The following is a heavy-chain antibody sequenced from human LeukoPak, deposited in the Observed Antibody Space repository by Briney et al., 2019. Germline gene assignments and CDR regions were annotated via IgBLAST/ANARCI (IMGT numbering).Heavy chain of an antibody. CDR2: IRSNGGDT. J-gene: IGHJ5*02. Sequence: GGSLRLTCAASGFTFREYSMSWVRQAPGKGLEWVSNIRSNGGDTYYTDSVKGRFTISRDNSKNTLYLEMNSLRAGDTAVYYCAKGGYTTWFDPWGQGTLVTVSS. D-gene: IGHD2-15*01. CDR1: GFTFREYS. CDR3: AKGGYTTWFDP. V-gene: IGHV3-23*01.